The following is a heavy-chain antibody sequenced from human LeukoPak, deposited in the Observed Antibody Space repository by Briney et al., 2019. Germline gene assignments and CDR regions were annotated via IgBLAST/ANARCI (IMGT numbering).Heavy chain of an antibody. CDR3: ARHRPWGYYGSGSYQYGMDV. J-gene: IGHJ6*02. CDR2: INHSGST. CDR1: GGSFSGYY. Sequence: PSETLSLTCAVYGGSFSGYYWSWIRQPPGKGLEWIGEINHSGSTNYNPSLKSRVTISVDTSKNQFSLKLSSVTAADTAVYYCARHRPWGYYGSGSYQYGMDVWGQGTTVTVSS. D-gene: IGHD3-10*01. V-gene: IGHV4-34*01.